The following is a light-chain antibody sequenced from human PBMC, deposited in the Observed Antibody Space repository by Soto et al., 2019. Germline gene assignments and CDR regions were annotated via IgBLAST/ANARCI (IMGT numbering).Light chain of an antibody. CDR1: QSVNSRY. J-gene: IGKJ4*01. CDR3: QQYGTSPPVT. CDR2: RAS. Sequence: VLTQSPGTLSLSPGEGATLSCRASQSVNSRYLAWYQQKPGQAPRLLIYRASSRATGIPDRFSGSGSGTDFTLTISRREQEDFAVYYCQQYGTSPPVTFGGGTKVEIK. V-gene: IGKV3-20*01.